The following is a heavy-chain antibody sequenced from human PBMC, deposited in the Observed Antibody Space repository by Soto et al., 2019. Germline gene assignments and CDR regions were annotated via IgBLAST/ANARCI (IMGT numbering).Heavy chain of an antibody. J-gene: IGHJ5*02. CDR3: ARLSVIPAANAGWFDP. V-gene: IGHV4-39*01. D-gene: IGHD2-2*01. Sequence: PSETLSLTCTVSGGSISSSSYYWGWIRQPPGKGLEWIGSIYYSGSTYYNPSLKSRVTISVDTSKNQFSLKLSSVTAADTAVYYXARLSVIPAANAGWFDPWGQGTLVTVSS. CDR2: IYYSGST. CDR1: GGSISSSSYY.